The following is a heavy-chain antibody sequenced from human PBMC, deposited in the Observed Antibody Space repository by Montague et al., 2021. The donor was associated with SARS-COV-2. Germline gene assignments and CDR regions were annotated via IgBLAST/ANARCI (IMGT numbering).Heavy chain of an antibody. CDR3: ARDDPYCANGVCYTGNWFGP. J-gene: IGHJ5*02. CDR1: GDSVSSNSAA. D-gene: IGHD2-8*01. V-gene: IGHV6-1*01. Sequence: CAISGDSVSSNSAAWNWIRQSPSRGLEWLGRTYYRSKWYNDYAVSVKSRITINPDTSKNQFSLQLNSVTPEDTAVYYCARDDPYCANGVCYTGNWFGPWGQGNLVTISS. CDR2: TYYRSKWYN.